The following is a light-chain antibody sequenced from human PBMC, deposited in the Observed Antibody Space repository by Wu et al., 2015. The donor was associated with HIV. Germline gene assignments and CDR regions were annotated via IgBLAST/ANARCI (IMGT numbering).Light chain of an antibody. J-gene: IGKJ5*01. CDR2: AAS. Sequence: AIRITQSPSSLSASTGDRVTVTCRASQGISSYLAWYQQKPGKAPNLLIYAASTLQSGVPSRFSGSGSGTEFTLTISSLQPEDFATYYCQQLNSYPLITFGQGTRLEIK. CDR1: QGISSY. V-gene: IGKV1-8*01. CDR3: QQLNSYPLIT.